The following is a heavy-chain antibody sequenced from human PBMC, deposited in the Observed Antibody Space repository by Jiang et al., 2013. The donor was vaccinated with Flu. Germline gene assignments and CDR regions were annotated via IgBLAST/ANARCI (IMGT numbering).Heavy chain of an antibody. CDR3: ARTAQYYYETSGHPTQWFDP. CDR2: IFNSGGT. D-gene: IGHD3-22*01. Sequence: GLVKPSQTLSLTCIVSGGSITSGGYYWTWIRQHPGKGLEWIGYIFNSGGTYYNPSVKSRLTISMDTSKNQFSLKLKSVTAADTAMYYCARTAQYYYETSGHPTQWFDPWGQGILVTVSS. CDR1: GGSITSGGYY. V-gene: IGHV4-31*03. J-gene: IGHJ5*02.